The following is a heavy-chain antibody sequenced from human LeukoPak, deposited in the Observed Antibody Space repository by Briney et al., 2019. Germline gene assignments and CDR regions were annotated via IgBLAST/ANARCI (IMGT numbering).Heavy chain of an antibody. Sequence: GGSLRLSCAASGFTFSSYWMSWVRQAPGQRLEWMGWINAGNGNTKYSQKFQGRVTITRDTSASTAYMELSSLRSEDTAVYYCARVLDWYYFDYWGQGTLVTVSS. CDR3: ARVLDWYYFDY. CDR2: INAGNGNT. D-gene: IGHD3-9*01. J-gene: IGHJ4*02. V-gene: IGHV1-3*01. CDR1: GFTFSSYW.